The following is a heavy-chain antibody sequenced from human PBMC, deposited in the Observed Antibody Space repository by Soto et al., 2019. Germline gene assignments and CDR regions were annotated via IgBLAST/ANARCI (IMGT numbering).Heavy chain of an antibody. V-gene: IGHV3-7*03. CDR3: ARDRSNWDTDFDY. Sequence: PGGSLRLSCAASGFTFSNYWMTWVRQAPGKGLEWVANIKQDGSEKNYVDSVKGRFTISRDNAKTSLYLQMNSLRAEDTAVYYCARDRSNWDTDFDYWGQGTQVTVSS. J-gene: IGHJ4*02. CDR2: IKQDGSEK. CDR1: GFTFSNYW. D-gene: IGHD1-1*01.